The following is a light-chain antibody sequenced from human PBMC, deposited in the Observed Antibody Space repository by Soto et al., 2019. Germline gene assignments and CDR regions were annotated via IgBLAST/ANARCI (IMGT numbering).Light chain of an antibody. CDR1: QSISSY. CDR2: VGS. V-gene: IGKV1-39*01. Sequence: DIQMTQSPSSLSASVGDRVTITCRASQSISSYLSWYRQKPGKAPKRLIYVGSTLQSGVPSRFSGSGSGTDFTLTISSLQPEDFATYFCQQTYTTPFTFGGGTKVDVK. CDR3: QQTYTTPFT. J-gene: IGKJ4*01.